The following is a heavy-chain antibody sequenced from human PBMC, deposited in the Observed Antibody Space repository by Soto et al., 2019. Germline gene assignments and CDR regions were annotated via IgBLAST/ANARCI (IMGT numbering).Heavy chain of an antibody. Sequence: GGSLRLSCAASGFTFDDYAMHWVRQAPGKGLEWVSGISWNSGSIGYADSVKGRFTISRDNAKNSLYLQMNSLRAEDTALYYCAKDIGLFVEMATIQPGGYFDYWGQGT. D-gene: IGHD5-12*01. CDR1: GFTFDDYA. CDR3: AKDIGLFVEMATIQPGGYFDY. V-gene: IGHV3-9*01. J-gene: IGHJ4*02. CDR2: ISWNSGSI.